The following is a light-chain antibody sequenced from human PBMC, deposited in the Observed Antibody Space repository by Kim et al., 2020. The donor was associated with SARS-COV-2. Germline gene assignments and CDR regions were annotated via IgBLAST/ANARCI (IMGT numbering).Light chain of an antibody. J-gene: IGKJ2*03. CDR3: QQYYGTTYS. CDR1: QTILHNSNNKDY. CDR2: WAS. Sequence: RATINCKSSQTILHNSNNKDYLAWFQQKPGQPPKLLIYWASTRESGVPDRFSGSGSGTDFTLTISSLQAEDVAIYYCQQYYGTTYSFGQGTKLEN. V-gene: IGKV4-1*01.